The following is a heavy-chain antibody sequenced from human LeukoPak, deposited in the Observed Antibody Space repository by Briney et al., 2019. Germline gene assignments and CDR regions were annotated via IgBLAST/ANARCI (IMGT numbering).Heavy chain of an antibody. Sequence: SETLFLTCAVYSGSFSGYYWSWIRQPPGKGLEWIGEINHSGSTNYNPSLKSRVTISVDTSKNQFSLKLSSVTAADTAVYYCARGGDTAAVNSNWFDPWGQGTLVTVSS. CDR2: INHSGST. CDR3: ARGGDTAAVNSNWFDP. D-gene: IGHD3-16*01. CDR1: SGSFSGYY. V-gene: IGHV4-34*01. J-gene: IGHJ5*02.